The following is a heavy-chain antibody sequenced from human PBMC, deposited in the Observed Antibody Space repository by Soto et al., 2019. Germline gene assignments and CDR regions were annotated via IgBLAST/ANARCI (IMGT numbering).Heavy chain of an antibody. Sequence: QVQLQESGPGLVKPSQTLSLTCTVSGGSISSGGYYWSWIRQHPGKGLEWIGYIYYSGSTYYNPSLKGRVTLSVDTSKNQFSLKLSSVTAADTAVYYCARVDNLYYYVMDVWGQGTTVTVSS. CDR3: ARVDNLYYYVMDV. CDR1: GGSISSGGYY. V-gene: IGHV4-31*03. D-gene: IGHD1-1*01. CDR2: IYYSGST. J-gene: IGHJ6*02.